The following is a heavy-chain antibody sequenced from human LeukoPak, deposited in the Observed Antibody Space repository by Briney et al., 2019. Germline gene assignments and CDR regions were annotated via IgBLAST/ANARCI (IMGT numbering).Heavy chain of an antibody. CDR3: ARGTGTLLRYFDWSTAFDY. J-gene: IGHJ4*02. Sequence: SETLSLTCTVSGGSISSYYWSWIRQPPGKGLEWIGYIYYSGSTNYNPSLKSRVTISVDTSKNQFSLKLSSVTAADTAVYYCARGTGTLLRYFDWSTAFDYWGQGTLVTVSS. D-gene: IGHD3-9*01. V-gene: IGHV4-59*01. CDR2: IYYSGST. CDR1: GGSISSYY.